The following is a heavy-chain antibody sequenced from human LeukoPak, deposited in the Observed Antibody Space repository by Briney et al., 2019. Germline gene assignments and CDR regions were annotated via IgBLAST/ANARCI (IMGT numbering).Heavy chain of an antibody. CDR3: ARGVGATLGN. D-gene: IGHD1-26*01. CDR1: GGSFSGYY. Sequence: SETLSLTCAVYGGSFSGYYWSWIRQPPGKGLEWIGEINHSGSTNYNPSLKSRVTISVDTSKNQFSLKLSSVTAADTAVYYCARGVGATLGNWGQGTLVTVSS. J-gene: IGHJ4*02. V-gene: IGHV4-34*01. CDR2: INHSGST.